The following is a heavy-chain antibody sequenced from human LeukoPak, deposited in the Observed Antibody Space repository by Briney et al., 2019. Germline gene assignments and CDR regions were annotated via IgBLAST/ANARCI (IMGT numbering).Heavy chain of an antibody. J-gene: IGHJ3*02. D-gene: IGHD6-13*01. CDR1: GGPTRGYN. CDR3: AGTIAPAGSDAFDI. V-gene: IGHV4-4*07. CDR2: IHSSGST. Sequence: SETLSLTCTVFGGPTRGYNWSWFRKPPGKDLDGFGRIHSSGSTNYNPSLKSRVIISVDKSRNQFSLKVRSVTAADTAEYYCAGTIAPAGSDAFDIWGQGTVVTVSS.